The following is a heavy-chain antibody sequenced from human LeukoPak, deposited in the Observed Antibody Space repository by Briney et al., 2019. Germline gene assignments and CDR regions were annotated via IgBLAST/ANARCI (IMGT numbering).Heavy chain of an antibody. CDR3: ARDRGSGGNVPRYFHH. V-gene: IGHV1-69*13. J-gene: IGHJ1*01. CDR1: GGSFGTYA. D-gene: IGHD2-15*01. CDR2: IIPILGSE. Sequence: SVKVSCKTSGGSFGTYAFSWVRQTPGQGLEWMGEIIPILGSEDYAQKFQGRVTITADESSRTVSMEVRSLRSEDTAVYYCARDRGSGGNVPRYFHHWGQGTLIIVSS.